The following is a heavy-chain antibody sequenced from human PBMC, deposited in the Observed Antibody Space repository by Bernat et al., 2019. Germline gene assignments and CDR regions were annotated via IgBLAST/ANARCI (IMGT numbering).Heavy chain of an antibody. D-gene: IGHD6-19*01. J-gene: IGHJ3*02. CDR2: INSDGSST. CDR1: GFTFSSYW. V-gene: IGHV3-74*01. Sequence: EVQLVESGGGLVQPGGSLRLSCAASGFTFSSYWMHWVRQAPGKGLVWVSRINSDGSSTSYADSVKGRFTISRDNAKTTLYLQMSSLRAEGTAVYYCARESLRTWRRGAVAGTGDAFDIWGQGTMVTVSS. CDR3: ARESLRTWRRGAVAGTGDAFDI.